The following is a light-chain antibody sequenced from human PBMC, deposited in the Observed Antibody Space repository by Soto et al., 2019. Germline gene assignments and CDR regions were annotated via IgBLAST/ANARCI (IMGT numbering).Light chain of an antibody. V-gene: IGKV1-39*01. Sequence: GARFTLTCRASQIIRTFLSCYQQKPGKAPKLLIYTASRLQSGVPSRFSGSGSETDFTLTISSLQPEDFATYHCQQSYSSQLTVGGRAKVDIK. CDR3: QQSYSSQLT. J-gene: IGKJ4*01. CDR2: TAS. CDR1: QIIRTF.